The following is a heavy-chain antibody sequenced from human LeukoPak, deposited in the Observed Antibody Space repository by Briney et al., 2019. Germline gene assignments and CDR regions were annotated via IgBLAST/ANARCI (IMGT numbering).Heavy chain of an antibody. D-gene: IGHD1-26*01. J-gene: IGHJ4*02. CDR2: ISSSSSYI. CDR1: GFTFSSYS. CDR3: ARDPGVLVGATGY. Sequence: GGSLRLSCAASGFTFSSYSMNWVRQAPGKGLEWVSSISSSSSYIYYADSVKGRFTISRDNAKNSLYLQMNSLRAEDTAVYYCARDPGVLVGATGYLGQGTLVTVSS. V-gene: IGHV3-21*01.